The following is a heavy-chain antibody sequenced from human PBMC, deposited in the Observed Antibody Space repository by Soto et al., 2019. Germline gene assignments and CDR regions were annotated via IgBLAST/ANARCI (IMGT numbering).Heavy chain of an antibody. CDR2: TRGKAYDVTT. J-gene: IGHJ4*02. CDR1: VFIFGVYA. V-gene: IGHV3-49*03. D-gene: IGHD5-18*01. CDR3: SRGGYGRMPAPYSFDS. Sequence: GGSLRLSCTASVFIFGVYAMGWFRQAPGKGLDRVALTRGKAYDVTTEYAAPVRGRLTISRDDSKSIAYLQLNSLKTEGTGVYYCSRGGYGRMPAPYSFDSWGQGTPVTVSS.